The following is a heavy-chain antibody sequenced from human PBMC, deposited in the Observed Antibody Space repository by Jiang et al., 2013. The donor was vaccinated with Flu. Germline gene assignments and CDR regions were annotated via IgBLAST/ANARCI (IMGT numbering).Heavy chain of an antibody. CDR2: IYYSGST. J-gene: IGHJ4*02. D-gene: IGHD4-23*01. CDR3: ASLTVVTPKHIDY. CDR1: GGSISSSSYY. Sequence: SLTCTVSGGSISSSSYYWGWIRQPPGKGLEWIGSIYYSGSTYYNPSLKSRVTISVDTSKNQFSLKLSSVTAADTAVYYCASLTVVTPKHIDYWGQGTLVTVSS. V-gene: IGHV4-39*01.